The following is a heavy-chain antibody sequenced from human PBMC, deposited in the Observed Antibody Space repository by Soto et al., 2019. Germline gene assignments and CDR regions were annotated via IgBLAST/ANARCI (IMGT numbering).Heavy chain of an antibody. CDR1: GGSLSSGGYS. CDR3: ARVGGWFDP. J-gene: IGHJ5*02. Sequence: QLQLQESGSGLVKPSQTLSLTCAVSGGSLSSGGYSWNWIRQPPGKALEWIGYIYDSGNTYYNPSLKSRVTISVARSKNQFSLNLTSVTAADTAVYFCARVGGWFDPWGQGTLVTVSA. V-gene: IGHV4-30-2*01. CDR2: IYDSGNT. D-gene: IGHD3-16*01.